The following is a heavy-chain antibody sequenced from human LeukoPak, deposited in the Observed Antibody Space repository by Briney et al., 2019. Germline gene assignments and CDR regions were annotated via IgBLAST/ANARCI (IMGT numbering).Heavy chain of an antibody. CDR3: ARDLGGSLEVGATKNYYYGMDV. D-gene: IGHD1-26*01. V-gene: IGHV4-4*02. Sequence: SETLSLTCAVSGGSISSSNWWSWVRQPPGKGLEWIGEIYHSGSTNYNPSLKSRVTISVDKSKNQFSLKLSSVTAADTAVYYCARDLGGSLEVGATKNYYYGMDVWGQGTTVTVSS. J-gene: IGHJ6*02. CDR2: IYHSGST. CDR1: GGSISSSNW.